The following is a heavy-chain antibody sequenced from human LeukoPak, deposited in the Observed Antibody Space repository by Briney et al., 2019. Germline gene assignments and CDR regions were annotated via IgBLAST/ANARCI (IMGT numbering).Heavy chain of an antibody. CDR1: GFTFNTFN. CDR3: ARGHYDVLAASYKWTPDY. CDR2: ITSGGDYI. V-gene: IGHV3-21*01. Sequence: PGGSLRLSCAASGFTFNTFNMNWVRQAPGKGLEWVSSITSGGDYIYYADSVKGRFTTSRDNAKNSLSLQLNSLRVADTAVYYCARGHYDVLAASYKWTPDYWGQGTLVTVSS. D-gene: IGHD3-9*01. J-gene: IGHJ4*02.